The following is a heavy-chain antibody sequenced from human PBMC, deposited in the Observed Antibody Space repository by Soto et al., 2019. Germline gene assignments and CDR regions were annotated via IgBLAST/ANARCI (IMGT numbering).Heavy chain of an antibody. J-gene: IGHJ5*02. V-gene: IGHV3-7*03. CDR1: GFIFSDSW. CDR3: VRGRSTENP. Sequence: PGGSLRLSCAASGFIFSDSWMSWDRQSPGRGLEWVTNINEDGSQQYYVASVKGRFTISRDNARQSVYLQMNSLRVEDTAVYFCVRGRSTENPWGQGTVVTVSS. CDR2: INEDGSQQ.